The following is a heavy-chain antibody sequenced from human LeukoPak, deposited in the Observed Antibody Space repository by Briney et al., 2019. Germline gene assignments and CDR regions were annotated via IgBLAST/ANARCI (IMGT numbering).Heavy chain of an antibody. CDR1: GFTVSRNY. CDR2: IYSDGST. D-gene: IGHD3-10*01. V-gene: IGHV3-66*01. CDR3: ATDFRYGSA. J-gene: IGHJ4*02. Sequence: LGGSLRLSCAASGFTVSRNYMTWVRQAPGKGLEWVSVIYSDGSTFYTDSVKGRFTISRDNSKNTLYLQMNSLRVEDTAVYYCATDFRYGSAWGPGTLLTVSS.